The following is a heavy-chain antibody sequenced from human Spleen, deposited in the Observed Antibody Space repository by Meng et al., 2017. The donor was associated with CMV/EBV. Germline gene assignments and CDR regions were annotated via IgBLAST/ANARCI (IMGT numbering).Heavy chain of an antibody. Sequence: QVQLQESGPGLVKPSQTLSLTCTVSGGSISSGSYYWSWIRQPAGKGLEWIGRIYTSGSTNYNPSLKSRVTISVDTSKNQFSLKLSSVTAADTAVYYCATGLRELSLDGYWGQGTLVTVSS. CDR1: GGSISSGSYY. V-gene: IGHV4-61*02. CDR3: ATGLRELSLDGY. J-gene: IGHJ4*02. CDR2: IYTSGST. D-gene: IGHD3-16*02.